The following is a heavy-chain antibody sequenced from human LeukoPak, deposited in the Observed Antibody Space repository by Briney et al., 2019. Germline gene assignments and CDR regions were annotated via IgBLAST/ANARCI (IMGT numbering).Heavy chain of an antibody. CDR3: ARDLGVVPPEDYDYFDY. Sequence: GGSLRLSCAASGFTFETYWMHWVRQAPGKGLVWVSCINGYGTTTNYADSVKGRFTISRDNAKNTLYLQMNSLRAEDTAIYYCARDLGVVPPEDYDYFDYWGQGTLVTVSA. D-gene: IGHD2-2*01. V-gene: IGHV3-74*01. CDR2: INGYGTTT. J-gene: IGHJ4*02. CDR1: GFTFETYW.